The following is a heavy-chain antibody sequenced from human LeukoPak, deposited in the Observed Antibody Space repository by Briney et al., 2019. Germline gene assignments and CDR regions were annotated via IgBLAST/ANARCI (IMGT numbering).Heavy chain of an antibody. CDR2: ISSSGSAI. CDR1: GFSFSSYE. V-gene: IGHV3-48*03. CDR3: AIKGGFDD. Sequence: GGSLRLSCAASGFSFSSYEMNWVRQAPGKGLEWVSYISSSGSAIFYADSVKGRFTISRDNAKNSLFLQMDSLRAEDTAFYYCAIKGGFDDWGQGTLVTVSS. D-gene: IGHD2-15*01. J-gene: IGHJ4*02.